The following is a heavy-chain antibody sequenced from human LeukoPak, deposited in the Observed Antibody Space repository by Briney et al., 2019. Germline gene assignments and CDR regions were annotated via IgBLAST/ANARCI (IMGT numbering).Heavy chain of an antibody. Sequence: ASVKVSCKVSGYTLTELSMHWVRQAPGKGLEWMGGFDPEDGETIYAQKFQGRVTMTEDTSTDTAYMELSSLRSEDTAVYYCARVPDDYVWGSYRSLLPDYWGQGTLVTVSS. V-gene: IGHV1-24*01. CDR2: FDPEDGET. J-gene: IGHJ4*02. CDR1: GYTLTELS. D-gene: IGHD3-16*02. CDR3: ARVPDDYVWGSYRSLLPDY.